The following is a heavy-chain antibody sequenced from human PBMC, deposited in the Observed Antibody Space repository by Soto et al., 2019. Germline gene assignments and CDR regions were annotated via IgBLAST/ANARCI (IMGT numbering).Heavy chain of an antibody. CDR1: GDSITSHY. J-gene: IGHJ4*02. V-gene: IGHV4-59*08. CDR3: ARLFGNYSPTYDFDY. Sequence: QVQLQESGPGLVKPSETLSLTCNVSGDSITSHYWSWIRQSPGKGLEWVGYVYASGSTNYNPSLKSRVTMSMDTSKNQFSLRLSSVTAADTAIYYCARLFGNYSPTYDFDYWGQGTLVTVSS. CDR2: VYASGST. D-gene: IGHD3-3*01.